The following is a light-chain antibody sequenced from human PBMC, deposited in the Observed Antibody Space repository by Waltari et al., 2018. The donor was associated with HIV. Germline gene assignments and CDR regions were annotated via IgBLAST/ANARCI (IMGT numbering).Light chain of an antibody. CDR2: DNT. V-gene: IGLV1-51*01. J-gene: IGLJ3*02. CDR1: SSNIGKNF. Sequence: QSVLTQPPSLYAASGQQVTISCPGSSSNIGKNFVSCYQQLPGIAPKLLIYDNTKRPSGNPDRFSVSKSGTSATLAITGLQTGDEADYYCGTWDGSLNVWVFGGGTKVTV. CDR3: GTWDGSLNVWV.